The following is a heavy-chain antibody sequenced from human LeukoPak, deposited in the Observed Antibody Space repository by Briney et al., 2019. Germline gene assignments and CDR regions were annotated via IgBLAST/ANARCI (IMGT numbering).Heavy chain of an antibody. CDR2: ISSSSTI. CDR3: ARSLVVGATYPYH. J-gene: IGHJ5*02. CDR1: GVTFSSYG. Sequence: GGSLRLSCAAFGVTFSSYGMTWVRQAPGKGLEWVSYISSSSTIYYADPVKGRFTISRDNAKNSLYLQLNSLRAEDTAVYYCARSLVVGATYPYHWGQGTLVTVSS. D-gene: IGHD1-26*01. V-gene: IGHV3-48*01.